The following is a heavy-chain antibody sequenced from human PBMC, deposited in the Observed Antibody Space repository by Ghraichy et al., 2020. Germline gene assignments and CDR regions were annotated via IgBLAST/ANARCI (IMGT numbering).Heavy chain of an antibody. CDR2: MNPNSGNT. CDR3: ARSLSLGYCSSNSCPRSFDY. D-gene: IGHD2-2*01. V-gene: IGHV1-8*01. Sequence: SVKVSCKASGYTFISYDINWVRQATGQGLEWMGWMNPNSGNTGYAQKFQGRVTMTRNTSISTAYMELSSLRSEDTAVYYCARSLSLGYCSSNSCPRSFDYWGQGTLVTVSS. J-gene: IGHJ4*02. CDR1: GYTFISYD.